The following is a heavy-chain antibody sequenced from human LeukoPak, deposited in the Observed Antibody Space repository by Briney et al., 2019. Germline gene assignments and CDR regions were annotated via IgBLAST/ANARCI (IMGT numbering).Heavy chain of an antibody. CDR3: AKEAGTGYHYYMDV. CDR2: ISVSGAST. J-gene: IGHJ6*03. Sequence: GGSLRLSCAASGFTFSSYALIWVRQAPGKGLEWVSIISVSGASTYYADSVQGRVTISRDTSKNTLYLQMNSLRAEDTAVYYCAKEAGTGYHYYMDVWGKGTTVTVSS. D-gene: IGHD6-13*01. CDR1: GFTFSSYA. V-gene: IGHV3-23*01.